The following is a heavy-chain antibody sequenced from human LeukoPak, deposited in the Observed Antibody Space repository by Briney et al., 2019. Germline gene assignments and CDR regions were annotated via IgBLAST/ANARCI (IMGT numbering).Heavy chain of an antibody. CDR3: VKDRYVDY. D-gene: IGHD3-16*01. V-gene: IGHV3-64D*09. Sequence: GGSLRLSCSVSGFSFSSYAMHWVRQALGKGLEYVSSISSNGDSTYYADSVKGRFTISRDNSKNTLFLQVSSLRAEDTAVYYCVKDRYVDYWGQGTLVTVSS. CDR2: ISSNGDST. J-gene: IGHJ4*02. CDR1: GFSFSSYA.